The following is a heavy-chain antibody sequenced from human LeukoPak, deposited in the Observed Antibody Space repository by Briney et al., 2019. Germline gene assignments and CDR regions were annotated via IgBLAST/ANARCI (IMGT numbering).Heavy chain of an antibody. CDR1: GFTFSSYS. V-gene: IGHV3-48*02. Sequence: GGSLRLSCVASGFTFSSYSMNWVRQAPGKGLEWVSYISSSSSTIYYADSVKGRFTISRDNAKNSLYLQMNSLRDEDTAVYYCARNYGDYRGSYWYFDLWGRGTLVTVSS. CDR2: ISSSSSTI. J-gene: IGHJ2*01. D-gene: IGHD4-17*01. CDR3: ARNYGDYRGSYWYFDL.